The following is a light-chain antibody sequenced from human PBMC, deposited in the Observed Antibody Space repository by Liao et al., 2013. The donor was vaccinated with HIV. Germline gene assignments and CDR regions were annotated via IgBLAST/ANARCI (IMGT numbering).Light chain of an antibody. J-gene: IGLJ2*01. V-gene: IGLV3-21*01. CDR3: QVWDSSSDHPNVV. CDR2: YDT. Sequence: SYELTQPPSVSVAPGKTANITCGGNNIGSKSVHWYQQKAGQAPVLVIYYDTDRPSGIPERFSGSNSGNTATLTISRVEAGDEADYYCQVWDSSSDHPNVVFGGGTKLTVL. CDR1: NIGSKS.